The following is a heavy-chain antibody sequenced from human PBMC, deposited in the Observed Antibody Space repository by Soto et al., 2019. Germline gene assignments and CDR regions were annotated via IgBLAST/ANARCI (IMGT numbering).Heavy chain of an antibody. CDR1: GFTFSRYV. CDR2: INSKDGST. CDR3: ARVPDLDYCSRTSCLYYFDY. D-gene: IGHD2-2*01. J-gene: IGHJ4*02. V-gene: IGHV3-23*01. Sequence: GGSLRLSCVASGFTFSRYVMTWVRQAPGKGLERVSTINSKDGSTYYTDSVKGRFTISRDNSKNSLYLQMNGLRAEDTAVYFCARVPDLDYCSRTSCLYYFDYWGQGALVTVSS.